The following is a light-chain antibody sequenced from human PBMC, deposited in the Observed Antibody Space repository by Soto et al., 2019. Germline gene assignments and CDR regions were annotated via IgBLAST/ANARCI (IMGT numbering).Light chain of an antibody. Sequence: QSVLNQPAAVSGSAGQSITISCPGTMRDVGAYNLVSWYQQHPGTAPKLIIYEVRNRPSGISSRFSGSRSGNTASLTISGLQPEDEGAYYCSAYKARSTLVFGGGTKVTVL. J-gene: IGLJ3*02. CDR3: SAYKARSTLV. CDR1: MRDVGAYNL. V-gene: IGLV2-14*01. CDR2: EVR.